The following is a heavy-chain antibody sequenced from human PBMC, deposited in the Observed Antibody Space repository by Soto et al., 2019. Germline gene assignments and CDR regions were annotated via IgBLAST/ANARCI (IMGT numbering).Heavy chain of an antibody. J-gene: IGHJ6*02. D-gene: IGHD2-8*01. CDR1: GGTFSSYA. CDR3: ARWPLNEGYYYYGMDV. Sequence: QVQLVQSGAEVKKPGSSVKVSCKASGGTFSSYAISWVRQAPGQGLEWMGGIIPIFGTANYAQKSQGRVTITADKSTSTAYMELSSLRSEDTAVYYCARWPLNEGYYYYGMDVWGQGTTVTVSS. V-gene: IGHV1-69*06. CDR2: IIPIFGTA.